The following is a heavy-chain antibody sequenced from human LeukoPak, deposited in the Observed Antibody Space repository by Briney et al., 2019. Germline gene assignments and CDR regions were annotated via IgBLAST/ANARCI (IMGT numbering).Heavy chain of an antibody. Sequence: PSETLSLTCTVSGGSISRSSYYWCWIRQPPGKGLEWIGEINHSGSTNYNPSLKSRVTISVDTSKNQFSLKLSSVTAADTAVYYCARAPRGAFDIWGQGTMVTVSS. J-gene: IGHJ3*02. CDR1: GGSISRSSYY. V-gene: IGHV4-39*07. CDR2: INHSGST. CDR3: ARAPRGAFDI.